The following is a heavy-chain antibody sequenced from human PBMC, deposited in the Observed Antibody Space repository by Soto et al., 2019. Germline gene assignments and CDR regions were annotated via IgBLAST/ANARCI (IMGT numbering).Heavy chain of an antibody. CDR3: AGRYGPGFDY. J-gene: IGHJ4*02. Sequence: SETLSLTCTVSGGSISSYYWSWIRQPPGKGLEWIGYIYYSGSTNYNPSLKSRVTISVDTSKNQFSLKLSSVTAADTAVYYCAGRYGPGFDYWGQGTLFTVSS. CDR1: GGSISSYY. CDR2: IYYSGST. V-gene: IGHV4-59*08. D-gene: IGHD4-17*01.